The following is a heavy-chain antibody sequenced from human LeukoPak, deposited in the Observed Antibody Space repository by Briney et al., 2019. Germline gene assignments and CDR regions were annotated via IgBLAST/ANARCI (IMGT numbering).Heavy chain of an antibody. CDR1: GGSISSYY. V-gene: IGHV4-59*08. CDR2: IYYSGGT. Sequence: SETLSLTCTVSGGSISSYYWSWIRQPPGEGLEWIGYIYYSGGTNYNPSLKSRVTISVDTSKNQFSLKLSSVPAADTAVYYCVQGPSIAAAGTTWFDYWGQGTLVTVSS. D-gene: IGHD6-13*01. J-gene: IGHJ4*02. CDR3: VQGPSIAAAGTTWFDY.